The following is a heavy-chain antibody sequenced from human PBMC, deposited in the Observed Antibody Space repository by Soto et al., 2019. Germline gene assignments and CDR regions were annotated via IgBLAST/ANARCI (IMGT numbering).Heavy chain of an antibody. V-gene: IGHV3-30*18. CDR2: ISNDGSNK. Sequence: QPGGSLRLSCAASGFTFSNYGIHWVRQAPGKGLEWVALISNDGSNKYYADSVKGRFTISRDNSKNTLYLQMNSLRAEDTALYYCAKGRSYYYYYGVDVWGQGTTVTVS. J-gene: IGHJ6*02. CDR3: AKGRSYYYYYGVDV. CDR1: GFTFSNYG.